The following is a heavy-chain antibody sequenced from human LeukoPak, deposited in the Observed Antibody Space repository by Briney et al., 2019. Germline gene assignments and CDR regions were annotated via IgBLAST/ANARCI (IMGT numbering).Heavy chain of an antibody. CDR1: GGSISSGGYY. CDR3: ARLTYYYDSSGYLVDY. D-gene: IGHD3-22*01. J-gene: IGHJ4*02. Sequence: PSETLSLTCTVSGGSISSGGYYWSWIRQHPGKGLEWIGYIYYSGSTYYNPSLKSRVTISVDTSKNQFSLKLSSVTAADTAVYYCARLTYYYDSSGYLVDYWGQGTLVTVSS. CDR2: IYYSGST. V-gene: IGHV4-31*03.